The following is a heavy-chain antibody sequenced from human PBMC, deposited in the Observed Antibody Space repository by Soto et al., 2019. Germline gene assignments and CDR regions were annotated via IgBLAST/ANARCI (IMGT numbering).Heavy chain of an antibody. V-gene: IGHV1-69*01. CDR1: GGLFSSYA. CDR2: IIPIFGTA. D-gene: IGHD3-22*01. J-gene: IGHJ4*02. Sequence: QEQLVQSGAEVKKPGSSVKVSCKASGGLFSSYAISWVRQAPGQGLEWMGGIIPIFGTASYAQKFQGRVTITADESANTGYRELSSLRSEDTAMYYCERGGSGYIWFNEYWGQGTLVTVSS. CDR3: ERGGSGYIWFNEY.